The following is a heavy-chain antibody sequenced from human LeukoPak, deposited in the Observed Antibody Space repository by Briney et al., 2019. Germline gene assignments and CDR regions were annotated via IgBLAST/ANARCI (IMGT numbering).Heavy chain of an antibody. CDR3: AREYHGDYPGLYYMDV. CDR1: GYTFTGYY. D-gene: IGHD4-17*01. CDR2: INPNSGGT. Sequence: ASVKASCKASGYTFTGYYMHWVRQAPGQGLEWMGWINPNSGGTNYAQKFQGRVTMTRDTSISTAYMELSRLRSDDTAVYYCAREYHGDYPGLYYMDVWGKGTTVTVSS. V-gene: IGHV1-2*02. J-gene: IGHJ6*03.